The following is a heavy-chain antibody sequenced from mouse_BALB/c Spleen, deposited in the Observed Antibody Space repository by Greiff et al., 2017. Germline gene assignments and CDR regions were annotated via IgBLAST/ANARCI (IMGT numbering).Heavy chain of an antibody. CDR1: GFSLTCYG. CDR2: IWSGGST. CDR3: ARSTMITTELDY. J-gene: IGHJ2*01. D-gene: IGHD2-4*01. V-gene: IGHV2-2*02. Sequence: VQLVASGPGLVQPSQSLSITCPVSGFSLTCYGVHWVRQSPGKGLEWLGVIWSGGSTDYNAAFISRLSISKDNSKSQVFFKMNSLQANDTAIYYCARSTMITTELDYWGQGTTLTVSS.